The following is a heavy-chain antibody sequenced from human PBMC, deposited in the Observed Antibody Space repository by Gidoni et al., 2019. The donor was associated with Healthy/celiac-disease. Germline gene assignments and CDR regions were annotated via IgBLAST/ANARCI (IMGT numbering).Heavy chain of an antibody. CDR1: GFTFGSYW. D-gene: IGHD6-13*01. V-gene: IGHV3-7*03. CDR2: IKQVGSEK. Sequence: EVQLVESGGGLVKPGGSLRLSWAASGFTFGSYWRSWVPQAPGKGLEWVANIKQVGSEKYYVDSVKGRFTISRDNAKNSLYLQMNSLRAEDTAVYYCARDLGVASSSSWYNWFDPWGQGTLVTVSS. CDR3: ARDLGVASSSSWYNWFDP. J-gene: IGHJ5*02.